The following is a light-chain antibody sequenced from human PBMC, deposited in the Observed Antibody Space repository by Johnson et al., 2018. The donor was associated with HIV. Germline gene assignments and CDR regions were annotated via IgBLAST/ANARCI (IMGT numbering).Light chain of an antibody. CDR2: ENN. J-gene: IGLJ1*01. V-gene: IGLV1-51*02. CDR3: GTWDSSLSKV. CDR1: SSNIGNNY. Sequence: QSVLTQPPSVSAAPGQKVTISCSGSSSNIGNNYVSWYQQLPGTAPKLLIYENNKRPSGIPDRFSGSKSGTSATLGIPGLQPGDEADYYCGTWDSSLSKVFGTGTKVTVL.